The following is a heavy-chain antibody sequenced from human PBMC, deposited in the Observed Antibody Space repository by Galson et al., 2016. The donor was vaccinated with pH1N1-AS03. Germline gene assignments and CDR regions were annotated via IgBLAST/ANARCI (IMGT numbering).Heavy chain of an antibody. V-gene: IGHV3-23*01. CDR1: GFMFSTNA. D-gene: IGHD2-2*01. J-gene: IGHJ6*02. CDR2: ISASGGDT. Sequence: SLRLSCAVSGFMFSTNAMTWVRQAPGKGLEWVSGISASGGDTYYADSVKGRFTVSRDNSKHTLYLQMNSLRADDTAVYYCAKGGKGYCSCATCFSLFYYYYYYGMDVWGQGTTVTVSS. CDR3: AKGGKGYCSCATCFSLFYYYYYYGMDV.